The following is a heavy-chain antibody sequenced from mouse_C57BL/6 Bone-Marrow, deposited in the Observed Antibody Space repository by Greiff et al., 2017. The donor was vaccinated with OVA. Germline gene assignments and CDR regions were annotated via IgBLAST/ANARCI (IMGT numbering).Heavy chain of an antibody. J-gene: IGHJ2*01. CDR2: IDPENGDT. D-gene: IGHD5-1*01. CDR3: ASYRY. V-gene: IGHV14-4*01. Sequence: EVQGVESGAELVRPGASVKLSCTASGFNIKDDYMHWVKERPEQGLEWIGWIDPENGDTEYASKLQGKATITADTSSKTVYLHLSSLTSEDTAVYYCASYRYWGQGTTLTVSS. CDR1: GFNIKDDY.